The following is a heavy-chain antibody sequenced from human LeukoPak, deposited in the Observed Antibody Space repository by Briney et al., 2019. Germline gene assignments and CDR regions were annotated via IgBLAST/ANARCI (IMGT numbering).Heavy chain of an antibody. CDR3: ARARANTYSSSWDYYYMDV. D-gene: IGHD6-13*01. V-gene: IGHV1-8*03. CDR2: MNPNSGNT. Sequence: GASVKVSCKASGYTFTSYDINWVRQATGQGLEWMGWMNPNSGNTGYAQKFQGRVTITRNTSISTAYMELSSLRSEDTAVYYCARARANTYSSSWDYYYMDVWGKGTTVTVSS. CDR1: GYTFTSYD. J-gene: IGHJ6*03.